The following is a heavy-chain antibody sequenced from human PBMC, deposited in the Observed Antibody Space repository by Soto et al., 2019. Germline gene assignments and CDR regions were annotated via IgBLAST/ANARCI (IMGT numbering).Heavy chain of an antibody. Sequence: GGSLRLSYAASGFTFSSYGMHWVRQAPGKGLEWVAVISYDGSNKYYADSVKGRFTISRDNSKNTLYLQMNSLRAEDTAVYYCAKNYRGSITMIVVAPVWFDPWGQGTLVTVSS. V-gene: IGHV3-30*18. CDR1: GFTFSSYG. CDR2: ISYDGSNK. CDR3: AKNYRGSITMIVVAPVWFDP. D-gene: IGHD3-22*01. J-gene: IGHJ5*02.